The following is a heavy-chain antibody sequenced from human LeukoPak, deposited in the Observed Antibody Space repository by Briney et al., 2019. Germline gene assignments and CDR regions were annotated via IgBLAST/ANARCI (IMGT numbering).Heavy chain of an antibody. CDR2: INPNSGGT. V-gene: IGHV1-2*02. J-gene: IGHJ3*02. CDR3: ARWATHPGAFDI. CDR1: GYTFTGYY. D-gene: IGHD5-12*01. Sequence: ASVKVSCKASGYTFTGYYMHWVRQAPGQGLEWMGWINPNSGGTNYAQKLQGRVTMTTDTSTSTAYMELRSLRSDDTAVYYCARWATHPGAFDIWGQGTMVTVSS.